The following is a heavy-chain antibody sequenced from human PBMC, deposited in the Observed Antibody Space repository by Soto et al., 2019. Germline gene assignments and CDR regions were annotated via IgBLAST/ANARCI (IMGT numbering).Heavy chain of an antibody. V-gene: IGHV1-69*12. J-gene: IGHJ6*02. CDR1: GGIFSDFS. Sequence: QVQLVQSGAEVKKPGSSLKVSCKASGGIFSDFSFSWVRQAPGQGLEWMGGIMPIFGGPDYAQRFRGRVTITAEEVTRPAFMELTCLASEDTATYSCASSLRMPGIGHYYYGMDVWGPGTTVTVSS. D-gene: IGHD6-13*01. CDR2: IMPIFGGP. CDR3: ASSLRMPGIGHYYYGMDV.